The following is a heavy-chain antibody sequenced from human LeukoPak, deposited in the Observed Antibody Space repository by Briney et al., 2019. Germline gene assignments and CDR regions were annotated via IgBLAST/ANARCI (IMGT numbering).Heavy chain of an antibody. V-gene: IGHV3-21*01. D-gene: IGHD1-26*01. Sequence: GGSLRLSCAASGFTFSGYSMNWVRQAPGKGLEWVASISSSSSYIYYADSVKGRFTISRDNAKNSLYLQMNSLRAEYTAVYYCARGWERGAFDIWGQGTMVTVSS. CDR2: ISSSSSYI. CDR1: GFTFSGYS. CDR3: ARGWERGAFDI. J-gene: IGHJ3*02.